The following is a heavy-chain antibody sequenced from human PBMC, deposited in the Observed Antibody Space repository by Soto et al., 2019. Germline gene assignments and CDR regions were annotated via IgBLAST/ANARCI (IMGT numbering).Heavy chain of an antibody. Sequence: GESLKISCKGSGYSFTSYWIGWVRQMPGKGLEWMGIIYPDDSDTRYSPSFQGQVTISADKSISTAYLQWSSLKASDTAMYYCARHGLAAAGTVIAFDIWGQGTMVTVSS. CDR2: IYPDDSDT. D-gene: IGHD6-13*01. CDR1: GYSFTSYW. CDR3: ARHGLAAAGTVIAFDI. J-gene: IGHJ3*02. V-gene: IGHV5-51*01.